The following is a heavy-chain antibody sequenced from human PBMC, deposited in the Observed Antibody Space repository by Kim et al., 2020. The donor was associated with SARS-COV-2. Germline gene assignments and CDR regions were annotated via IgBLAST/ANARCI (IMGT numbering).Heavy chain of an antibody. Sequence: GGSLRLSCAASGFSFSNYAMSWVRQAPGKGLEWVSVISNTGGSTYYATSVKGRFTISRDNARDALYLNMNSLRVEDTAVYYCAKARSSLLDQPTVYYYYG. V-gene: IGHV3-23*01. J-gene: IGHJ6*01. CDR3: AKARSSLLDQPTVYYYYG. CDR1: GFSFSNYA. CDR2: ISNTGGST. D-gene: IGHD3-3*01.